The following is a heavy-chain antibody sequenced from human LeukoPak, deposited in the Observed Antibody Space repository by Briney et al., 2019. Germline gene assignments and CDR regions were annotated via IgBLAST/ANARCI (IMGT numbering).Heavy chain of an antibody. CDR1: GYTFKNYG. V-gene: IGHV1-3*01. Sequence: ASVKVSCKASGYTFKNYGISWVRQAPGQGLEWMGWINAGNGNTKYSQKFQGRVTITRDTSASTAYMELSSLRSEDTAVYYCARERIVVVPAARPDGVYYYYYGMDVWGKGTTVTVSS. CDR2: INAGNGNT. D-gene: IGHD2-2*01. J-gene: IGHJ6*04. CDR3: ARERIVVVPAARPDGVYYYYYGMDV.